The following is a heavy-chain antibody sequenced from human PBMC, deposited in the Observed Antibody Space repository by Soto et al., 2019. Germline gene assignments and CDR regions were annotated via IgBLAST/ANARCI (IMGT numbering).Heavy chain of an antibody. CDR2: ISGSGGST. D-gene: IGHD1-26*01. CDR1: GFTFSSYA. Sequence: EVQLLESGGGLVQPGGSLRLSCAASGFTFSSYAMRWVRQAPVKGLEWVSAISGSGGSTYYADSVKGRFTISRDNSKNTLHLQMNSLSAEDTAVYYCARRGSGSDYDYWGQGTLVTVSS. V-gene: IGHV3-23*01. J-gene: IGHJ4*02. CDR3: ARRGSGSDYDY.